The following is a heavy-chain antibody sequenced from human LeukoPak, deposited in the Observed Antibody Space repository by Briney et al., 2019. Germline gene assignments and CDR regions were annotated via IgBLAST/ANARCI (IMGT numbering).Heavy chain of an antibody. V-gene: IGHV1-2*02. Sequence: ASVKVSCKASGYTFTGYYMHWVRQAPGQGLEWMGWINPNSGGTNYAQKFQGRVTMTRDTSISTAYMELSRLRSDDTAVYYCARTHYDSSGYYNPSDAFDIWGQGTMSPSLQ. CDR3: ARTHYDSSGYYNPSDAFDI. D-gene: IGHD3-22*01. J-gene: IGHJ3*02. CDR2: INPNSGGT. CDR1: GYTFTGYY.